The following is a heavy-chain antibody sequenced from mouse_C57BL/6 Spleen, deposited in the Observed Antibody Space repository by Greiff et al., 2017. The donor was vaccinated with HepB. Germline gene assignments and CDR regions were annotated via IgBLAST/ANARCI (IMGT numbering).Heavy chain of an antibody. CDR3: AREGAYYSNYDWYFDV. J-gene: IGHJ1*03. CDR1: GYTFTNYW. CDR2: IYPGGGYT. V-gene: IGHV1-63*01. Sequence: VQLQQSGAELVRPGTSVKMSCKASGYTFTNYWIGWAKQRPGHGLEWIGDIYPGGGYTNYNEKFKGKATLTADKSSSTAYMQFSSLTSEDSAIYYCAREGAYYSNYDWYFDVWGTGTTVTVSS. D-gene: IGHD2-5*01.